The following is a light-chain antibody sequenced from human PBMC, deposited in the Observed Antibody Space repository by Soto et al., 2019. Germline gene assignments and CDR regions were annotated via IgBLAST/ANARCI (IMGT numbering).Light chain of an antibody. V-gene: IGKV1-39*01. CDR2: AAS. J-gene: IGKJ4*01. CDR3: QQSYSTPR. Sequence: DIQMTQSPSSLSASVGDRVTITCRASQSISSYLNWYQQKPGKAPKLLIYAASSLQSGVPSRFSGSGSWTEFTLTISSLQPEDFATYYCQQSYSTPRFGGGTKVEIK. CDR1: QSISSY.